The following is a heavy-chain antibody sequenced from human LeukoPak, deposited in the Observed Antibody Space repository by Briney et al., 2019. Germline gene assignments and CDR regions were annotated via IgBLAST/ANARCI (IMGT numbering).Heavy chain of an antibody. D-gene: IGHD3-9*01. V-gene: IGHV3-11*01. CDR1: GFTFTDYY. Sequence: GGSLRLSCAASGFTFTDYYMSWIRQAPGKGLEWVSYITNSGTTIYYADSVKGRFTISRDNAKNSLYLQMNSLRAEDTAVYYCARDGHYDILTGYFQDWSQGTLVTVSS. CDR2: ITNSGTTI. J-gene: IGHJ1*01. CDR3: ARDGHYDILTGYFQD.